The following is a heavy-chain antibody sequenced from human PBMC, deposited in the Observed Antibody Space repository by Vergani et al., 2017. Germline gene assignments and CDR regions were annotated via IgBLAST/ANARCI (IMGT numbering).Heavy chain of an antibody. CDR2: ISSSSSYI. Sequence: EVQLVESGGGLVKPGGSLRLSCAASGFTFSSYSMNWVRQAPGKGLEWVSSISSSSSYIYYADSVKGRFTISRDNAKNSLYLQMNSLRAEDTAVYYCARGGLTVTTLLFDWGQGTLVTVSS. D-gene: IGHD4-17*01. V-gene: IGHV3-21*01. CDR1: GFTFSSYS. CDR3: ARGGLTVTTLLFD. J-gene: IGHJ4*02.